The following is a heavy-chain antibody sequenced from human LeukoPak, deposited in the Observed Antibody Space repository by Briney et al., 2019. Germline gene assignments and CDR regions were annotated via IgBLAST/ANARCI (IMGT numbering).Heavy chain of an antibody. V-gene: IGHV4-4*07. J-gene: IGHJ4*02. CDR3: ARDHCSGGSCYFPLDY. D-gene: IGHD2-15*01. CDR1: GGSISSYY. CDR2: IYTSGNT. Sequence: PSETLSLTCTVSGGSISSYYWSWIRQPAGKGLEWIGRIYTSGNTNYNPSLKSRVTMLVDTSKNQFSLKLSSVTAADTAVYYCARDHCSGGSCYFPLDYWGQGTLVTVSS.